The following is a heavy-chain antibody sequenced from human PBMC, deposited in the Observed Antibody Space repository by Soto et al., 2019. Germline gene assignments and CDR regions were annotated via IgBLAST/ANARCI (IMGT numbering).Heavy chain of an antibody. CDR3: ARALRHDAFDI. Sequence: GESLKISCKGSGYSFTTYWIGWVRQMPGKGLEWMGIIYPGDSDTRYSPSFQGQVTISADKSISTAYLQWSSLKASDTAVYYCARALRHDAFDIWGQGTVVTVSS. D-gene: IGHD3-3*01. V-gene: IGHV5-51*01. CDR2: IYPGDSDT. J-gene: IGHJ3*02. CDR1: GYSFTTYW.